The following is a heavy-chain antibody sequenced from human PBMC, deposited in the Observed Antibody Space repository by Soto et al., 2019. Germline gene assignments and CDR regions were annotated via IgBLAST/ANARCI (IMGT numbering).Heavy chain of an antibody. V-gene: IGHV3-74*01. CDR2: IKTDGSST. Sequence: EVQLVESGGGLVHPGGSLRLSCAASGFSFSNYWIHWVRQAPGKGLVWVSRIKTDGSSTDYAASVKGRFTISRDNAKKTLYLKMNSLTAEDTAVYYCAKREGNTYGLFHWGQGTLVTVSS. J-gene: IGHJ4*02. CDR3: AKREGNTYGLFH. D-gene: IGHD5-18*01. CDR1: GFSFSNYW.